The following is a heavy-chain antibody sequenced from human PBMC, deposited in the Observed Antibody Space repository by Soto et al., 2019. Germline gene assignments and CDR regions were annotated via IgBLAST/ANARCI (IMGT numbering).Heavy chain of an antibody. CDR2: ISGFSGTT. CDR1: GFTFTDNA. D-gene: IGHD6-19*01. CDR3: ARDLRSASGWHAPGY. V-gene: IGHV3-23*01. Sequence: EVQLLESGGGLVQPGGSLRLSCAASGFTFTDNAMMWVRQAPGKGLEWVSSISGFSGTTYYADSVKGRFTISKDNSKSTVYLQLNSLRAEDTAVYYCARDLRSASGWHAPGYWGQGTLVTVSS. J-gene: IGHJ4*02.